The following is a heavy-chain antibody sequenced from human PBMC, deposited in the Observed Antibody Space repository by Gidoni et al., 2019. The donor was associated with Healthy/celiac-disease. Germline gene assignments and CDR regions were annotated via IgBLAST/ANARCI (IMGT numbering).Heavy chain of an antibody. Sequence: EVQLVESGGGLVKPGRSLRLSCTASGFTFGDYAMSWFRQAPGKGLEWVGFIRSKAYGGTTEYAASVKGRFTISRDDSKSIAYLQMNSLKTEDTAVYYCTRYGDYVTYFVDYWGQGTLVTVSS. CDR3: TRYGDYVTYFVDY. J-gene: IGHJ4*02. CDR1: GFTFGDYA. D-gene: IGHD4-17*01. CDR2: IRSKAYGGTT. V-gene: IGHV3-49*05.